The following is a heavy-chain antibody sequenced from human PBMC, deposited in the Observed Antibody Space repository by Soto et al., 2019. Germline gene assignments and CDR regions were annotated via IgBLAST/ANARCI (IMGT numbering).Heavy chain of an antibody. CDR1: GFTFRNYG. D-gene: IGHD3-22*01. J-gene: IGHJ6*02. V-gene: IGHV3-48*01. CDR2: IGLGSSTK. CDR3: ARVVDYCDPYYYYGMDV. Sequence: GGSLRLSGAPAGFTFRNYGMNWVRQAPGKGLEWVSYIGLGSSTKYYADSVEGRFTISRDNAKNSLYLQMNSLRAEDTAVYYCARVVDYCDPYYYYGMDVWGQGTTVTVSS.